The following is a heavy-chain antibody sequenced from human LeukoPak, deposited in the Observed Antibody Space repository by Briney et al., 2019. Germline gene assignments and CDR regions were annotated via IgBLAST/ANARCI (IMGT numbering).Heavy chain of an antibody. CDR3: AKDIVVVFNDAFDI. J-gene: IGHJ3*02. Sequence: GGSLRLSCAASGFTVSSNYMSWVRQAPGKGLEWVSVIYSGGSTYYADSVKGRFTISRDNSKNTLYLQMNSLRAEDTAIYYCAKDIVVVFNDAFDIWGQGTMVTVSS. V-gene: IGHV3-53*01. CDR2: IYSGGST. D-gene: IGHD3-22*01. CDR1: GFTVSSNY.